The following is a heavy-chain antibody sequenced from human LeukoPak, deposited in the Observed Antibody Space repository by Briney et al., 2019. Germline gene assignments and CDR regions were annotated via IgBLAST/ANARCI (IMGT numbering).Heavy chain of an antibody. Sequence: GGSLRLSCAASGITFSNYYMTWIRQAPGKGLEWVSYISSSGSNKYYADSVKGRFTISRDNAKNSLYLQMNSLRAEDTAVYYCASISSHRYSSGWPVGEAFDIWGQGTMVTVSS. J-gene: IGHJ3*02. CDR2: ISSSGSNK. V-gene: IGHV3-11*04. CDR3: ASISSHRYSSGWPVGEAFDI. D-gene: IGHD6-19*01. CDR1: GITFSNYY.